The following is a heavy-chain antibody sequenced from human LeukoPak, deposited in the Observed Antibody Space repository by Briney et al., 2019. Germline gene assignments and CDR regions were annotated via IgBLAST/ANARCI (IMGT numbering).Heavy chain of an antibody. Sequence: GGSLRLSCAASGFTFSGYAMSWVRQAPGKGLEWVSGISSSGGTTYYADSVRGRFTISRDNSKNTLYLQMNSLRVEDTAVYYCARDGWYVVDYWGQGTLVTVSS. CDR3: ARDGWYVVDY. D-gene: IGHD6-19*01. V-gene: IGHV3-23*01. CDR2: ISSSGGTT. J-gene: IGHJ4*02. CDR1: GFTFSGYA.